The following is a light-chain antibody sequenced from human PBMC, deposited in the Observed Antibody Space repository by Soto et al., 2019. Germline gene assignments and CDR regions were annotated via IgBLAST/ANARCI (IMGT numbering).Light chain of an antibody. CDR2: LNSDGSH. Sequence: QTVVTQSPSASASLGASVKLTCTLSSGHSSYAIAWHQQQPEKGPRYLMKLNSDGSHSKGDGIPDRFSGSSSGAERYLTISSLQSEGEADYYCQTWGTGINWVFGGGTKLTVL. V-gene: IGLV4-69*01. J-gene: IGLJ3*02. CDR3: QTWGTGINWV. CDR1: SGHSSYA.